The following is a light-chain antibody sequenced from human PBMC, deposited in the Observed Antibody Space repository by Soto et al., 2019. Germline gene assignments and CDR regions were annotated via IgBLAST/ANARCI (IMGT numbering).Light chain of an antibody. CDR3: AAWDDSLKLV. CDR2: GNN. CDR1: SSNIGSNP. V-gene: IGLV1-44*01. J-gene: IGLJ2*01. Sequence: QSVLTQPPSASGTPGQRVTISCSGSSSNIGSNPVNWYQQLPGTAPRLLTYGNNQRPSGVPDRFSGSKSGTSASLAISGLQSEDEADYFCAAWDDSLKLVFGGGTKLTVL.